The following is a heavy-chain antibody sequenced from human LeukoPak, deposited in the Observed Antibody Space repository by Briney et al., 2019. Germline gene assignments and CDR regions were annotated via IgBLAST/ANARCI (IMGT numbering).Heavy chain of an antibody. D-gene: IGHD5-12*01. J-gene: IGHJ4*02. CDR2: INPNSGGT. Sequence: ASVKVSCKASGYTFTSYGISWVRQAPGQGLEWMGWINPNSGGTNYAQKFQGRVTMTRDTSISTAYMELSRLRSDDTAVYYCASTRGYDYVIYFDYWGQGTLVTVSS. V-gene: IGHV1-2*02. CDR3: ASTRGYDYVIYFDY. CDR1: GYTFTSYG.